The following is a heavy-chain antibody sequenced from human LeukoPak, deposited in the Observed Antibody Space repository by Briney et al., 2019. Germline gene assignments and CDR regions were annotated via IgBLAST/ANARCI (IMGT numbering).Heavy chain of an antibody. V-gene: IGHV3-30*18. D-gene: IGHD6-19*01. Sequence: PGGSLRLSCVASEFSFSNHWMNWVRQAPGKGLEWVAVISYDGSNKYYADSVKGRFTISRDNSKNTLYLQMNSLRAEDTAVYYCAKIQGSGHTTPFVDYWGQGTLVTVSS. CDR2: ISYDGSNK. CDR1: EFSFSNHW. CDR3: AKIQGSGHTTPFVDY. J-gene: IGHJ4*02.